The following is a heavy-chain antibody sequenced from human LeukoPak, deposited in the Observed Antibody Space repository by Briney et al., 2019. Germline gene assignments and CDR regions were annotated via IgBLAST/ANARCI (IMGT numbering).Heavy chain of an antibody. V-gene: IGHV3-48*01. CDR2: ISSSSDRI. D-gene: IGHD3-22*01. J-gene: IGHJ4*02. CDR3: ARSPYYYDSSGHLL. CDR1: GFIFSNYR. Sequence: GSLRLSCAASGFIFSNYRLSWVRQAPGKGLEWVSDISSSSDRIYYADSVKGRFTISRDNSKNTLYLQMNSLRAEDTAVYYCARSPYYYDSSGHLLWGQGTLVTVSS.